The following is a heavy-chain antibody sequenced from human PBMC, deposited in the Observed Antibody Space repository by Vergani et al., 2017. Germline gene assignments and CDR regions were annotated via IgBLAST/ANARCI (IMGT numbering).Heavy chain of an antibody. Sequence: VQLVQSGAEVKKPGATVKISCKVSGYTFTDHYIHWVRQAPGQGLEWMGSISPHTGRTNTAQQFQDRVIMTTDTSTSTAYLSLGTLTSDDTAVYYCARDPDIVVVPAAPYYYYYYGMDVWGQGTTVTVSS. V-gene: IGHV1-2*02. CDR2: ISPHTGRT. CDR3: ARDPDIVVVPAAPYYYYYYGMDV. D-gene: IGHD2-2*01. CDR1: GYTFTDHY. J-gene: IGHJ6*02.